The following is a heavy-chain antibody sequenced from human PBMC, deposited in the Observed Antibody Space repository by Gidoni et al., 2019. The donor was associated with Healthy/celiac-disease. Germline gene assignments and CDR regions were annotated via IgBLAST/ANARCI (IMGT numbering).Heavy chain of an antibody. V-gene: IGHV3-7*01. CDR3: ARVLTTGHSLYYYYYAMDV. CDR2: IKQDGSEK. J-gene: IGHJ6*02. Sequence: EVQLVESGGGLVQPGGSLRLSCAASGFTFTGYWVSWVRQAPGKGLEWVANIKQDGSEKYYVDSVRVRFTISRDNAKNSLFLQMNSLRAEDTAVFYCARVLTTGHSLYYYYYAMDVWGQGTTVTVSS. D-gene: IGHD4-17*01. CDR1: GFTFTGYW.